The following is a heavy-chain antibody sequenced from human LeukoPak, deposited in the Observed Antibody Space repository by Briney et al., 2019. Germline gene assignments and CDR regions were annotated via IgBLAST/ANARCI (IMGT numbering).Heavy chain of an antibody. CDR3: ARESYSGSYPRAFDI. J-gene: IGHJ3*02. CDR2: ISYSGTT. Sequence: SETLSLTCTVSSASITSSPYFWGWIRQSPGKGLEWIGSISYSGTTYYNPSLKSRVTISVDTSKNQFSLKLSSVTAADTAVYYCARESYSGSYPRAFDIWGQGTMVTVSS. CDR1: SASITSSPYF. D-gene: IGHD1-26*01. V-gene: IGHV4-39*07.